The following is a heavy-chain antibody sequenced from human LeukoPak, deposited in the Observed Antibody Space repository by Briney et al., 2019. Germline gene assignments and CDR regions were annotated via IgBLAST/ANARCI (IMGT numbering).Heavy chain of an antibody. CDR2: INPNSGGT. V-gene: IGHV1-2*02. Sequence: ALGKVSCKASGYTFTAYYMHWVRQAPGQGLEWMGWINPNSGGTNYAQKFQGRVTMTRDTSISTAYMELSRLRSDDTAVYYCARDRVVVPAAFDYWGQGTLVTVSS. CDR3: ARDRVVVPAAFDY. J-gene: IGHJ4*02. CDR1: GYTFTAYY. D-gene: IGHD2-2*01.